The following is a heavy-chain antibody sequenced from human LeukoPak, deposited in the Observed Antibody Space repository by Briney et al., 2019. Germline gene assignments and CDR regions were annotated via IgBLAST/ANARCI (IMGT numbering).Heavy chain of an antibody. J-gene: IGHJ3*02. CDR3: AGVRYGDYQGYDAFDI. V-gene: IGHV4-59*01. CDR1: GGSISSYY. Sequence: KPSETLSLTCNVSGGSISSYYWNWIRQPPGKGLEWIGYIYYSGSTNYNPSLKSRVTISVDTSKNQFSLKLSSVTAADTAVYYCAGVRYGDYQGYDAFDIRGQGTMVTVSS. CDR2: IYYSGST. D-gene: IGHD4-17*01.